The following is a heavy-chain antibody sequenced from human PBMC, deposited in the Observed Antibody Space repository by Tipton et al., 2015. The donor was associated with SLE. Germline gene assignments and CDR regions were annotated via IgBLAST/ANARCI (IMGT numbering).Heavy chain of an antibody. V-gene: IGHV3-23*01. D-gene: IGHD6-19*01. CDR2: ISGSGGST. Sequence: GSLRLSCAASGFTFSSYAMSWVRQAPGKGLEWVSAISGSGGSTYYADSVKGRFTISRDNSKNTLYLQMNSLRAEDTAVYYCAKDDRGYSSGWYGYFQHWGQGTLVTVSS. CDR1: GFTFSSYA. CDR3: AKDDRGYSSGWYGYFQH. J-gene: IGHJ1*01.